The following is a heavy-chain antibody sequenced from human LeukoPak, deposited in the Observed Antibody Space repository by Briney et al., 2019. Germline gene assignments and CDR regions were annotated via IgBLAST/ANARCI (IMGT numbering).Heavy chain of an antibody. CDR1: GFSFSSYS. CDR3: AKDHDYDFWSGYNNEGDDAFDI. Sequence: GGSLRLSCAASGFSFSSYSFNWVRQAPGKGLEWVSAISGSGGSTYYADSVKGRFTISRDNSKNTLYLQMNSLRAEDTAVYYCAKDHDYDFWSGYNNEGDDAFDIWGQGTMVTVSS. CDR2: ISGSGGST. J-gene: IGHJ3*02. D-gene: IGHD3-3*01. V-gene: IGHV3-23*01.